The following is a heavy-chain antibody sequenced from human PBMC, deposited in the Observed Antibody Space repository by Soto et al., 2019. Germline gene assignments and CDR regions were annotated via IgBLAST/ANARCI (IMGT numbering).Heavy chain of an antibody. Sequence: GGSLRLSCAASGFTFSSYGMHWVRQAPGKGLEWVAVISYDGSNKYYAYSVKGRFTISRDNSKNTLYLQMNSLRAEDTAVYYCAKPPQSSGWYRHAFDIWGQGTMVTVSS. J-gene: IGHJ3*02. CDR1: GFTFSSYG. CDR3: AKPPQSSGWYRHAFDI. D-gene: IGHD6-19*01. CDR2: ISYDGSNK. V-gene: IGHV3-30*18.